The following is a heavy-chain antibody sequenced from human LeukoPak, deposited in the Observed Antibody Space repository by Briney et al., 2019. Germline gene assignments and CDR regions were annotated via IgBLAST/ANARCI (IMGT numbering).Heavy chain of an antibody. V-gene: IGHV4-59*01. Sequence: SETLSLTCTVSGGSISSYYWSWIRQPPGKGLEWIGYIYYGGSTNYNPSLKSRVTISVDTSKNQFSLKLSSVTAADTAVYYCARDTGKLIDYWGQGTLVTVSS. CDR1: GGSISSYY. CDR2: IYYGGST. CDR3: ARDTGKLIDY. J-gene: IGHJ4*02. D-gene: IGHD1-7*01.